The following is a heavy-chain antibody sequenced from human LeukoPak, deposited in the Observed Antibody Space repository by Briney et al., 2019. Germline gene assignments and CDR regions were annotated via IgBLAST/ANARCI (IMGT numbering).Heavy chain of an antibody. D-gene: IGHD3-3*01. CDR2: IYYSGST. V-gene: IGHV4-59*08. J-gene: IGHJ4*02. Sequence: PGGSLRLSCAASGFTFDDYAMHWVRQPPGKGLEWIGYIYYSGSTNYNPSLKSRVTISVDTSKNQFSLKLSSVTAADTAVYYCATSITIFGVVDPYYFDYWGQGTLVTVSS. CDR3: ATSITIFGVVDPYYFDY. CDR1: GFTFDDYA.